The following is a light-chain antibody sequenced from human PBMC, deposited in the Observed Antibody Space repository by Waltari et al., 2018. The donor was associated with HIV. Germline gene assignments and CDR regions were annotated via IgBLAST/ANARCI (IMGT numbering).Light chain of an antibody. J-gene: IGKJ3*01. CDR1: QDIDDW. Sequence: DIQMTQSPSTLSASVGDRVIVTCRASQDIDDWLAWYQPKPGKAPKLLIDMASSLESGVPSRFSGSGSGTQFILTITSLQPDDFATYYCQQYRTLFTFGPGTRVDIK. CDR3: QQYRTLFT. CDR2: MAS. V-gene: IGKV1-5*03.